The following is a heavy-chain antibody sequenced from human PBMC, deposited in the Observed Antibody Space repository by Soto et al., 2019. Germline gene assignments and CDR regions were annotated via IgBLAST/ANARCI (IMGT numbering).Heavy chain of an antibody. J-gene: IGHJ1*01. D-gene: IGHD3-10*01. CDR2: IETDGTTQ. V-gene: IGHV3-74*02. CDR3: GRQAALWEKVDF. Sequence: EEQLVESGGGLVQPGGSLRLSCVVSGFTFAKYWMHWVRQAPGKGLVWVARIETDGTTQTYADSVEGRFTISRDNAKNTLYLHMNCLRAEDTAVYYCGRQAALWEKVDFRGHGTPVTVSP. CDR1: GFTFAKYW.